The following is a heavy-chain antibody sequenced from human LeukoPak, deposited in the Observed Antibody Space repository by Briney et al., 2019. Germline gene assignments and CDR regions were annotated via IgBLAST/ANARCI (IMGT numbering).Heavy chain of an antibody. D-gene: IGHD6-13*01. Sequence: SETLSLTCTVSGGSISSGGYYWSWIRQHPGKGLEWIGYIYYSGSTYYNPSLKSRVTISVDRSKNQFSLKLSSVTAADTAVYYCARGVRYSSSWIFDYWGQGTLVTVSS. J-gene: IGHJ4*02. CDR1: GGSISSGGYY. CDR3: ARGVRYSSSWIFDY. V-gene: IGHV4-31*03. CDR2: IYYSGST.